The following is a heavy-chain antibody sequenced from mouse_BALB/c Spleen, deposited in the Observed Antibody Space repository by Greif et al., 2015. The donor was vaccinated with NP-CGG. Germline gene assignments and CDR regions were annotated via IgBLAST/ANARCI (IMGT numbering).Heavy chain of an antibody. D-gene: IGHD4-1*01. J-gene: IGHJ2*01. CDR1: GYTFTDYE. CDR3: TNWDFDY. CDR2: IDPETGGT. Sequence: VKLQESGAELVRPGASVTLSCKASGYTFTDYEMHWVKQTPVHGLEWIGAIDPETGGTAYNQKFKGKATLTADKSSSTAYMELLSLTSEDSAVYYCTNWDFDYWGQGTTLTVSS. V-gene: IGHV1-15*01.